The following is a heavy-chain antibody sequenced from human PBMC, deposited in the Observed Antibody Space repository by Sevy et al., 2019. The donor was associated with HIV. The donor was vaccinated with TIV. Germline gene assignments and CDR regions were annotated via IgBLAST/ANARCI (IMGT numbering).Heavy chain of an antibody. J-gene: IGHJ6*02. D-gene: IGHD6-6*01. CDR3: ARLRQLPPGYYGMDV. CDR2: IYYSGST. V-gene: IGHV4-59*13. Sequence: SETLSLTCTVSGGSISSYYWNWIRQPPGKGLEWIGYIYYSGSTNYNPSLKSRATISVDTSKNQFSLKLSSVTAADTAVYYCARLRQLPPGYYGMDVWGQGTTVTVSS. CDR1: GGSISSYY.